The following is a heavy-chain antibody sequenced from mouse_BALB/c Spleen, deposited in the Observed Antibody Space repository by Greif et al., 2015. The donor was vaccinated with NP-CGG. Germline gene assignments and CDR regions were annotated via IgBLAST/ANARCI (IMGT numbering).Heavy chain of an antibody. V-gene: IGHV3-2*02. CDR2: ISYSGST. Sequence: EVQRVESGPGLVKPSQSLSLTCTVTGYSITSDYAWNWIRQFPGNKLEWMGYISYSGSTSYNPSLKSRISITRDTSKNQFFLQLNSVTTEDTATYYCARGEDRYDEDYYAMDYWGQGTSVTVSS. D-gene: IGHD2-14*01. CDR3: ARGEDRYDEDYYAMDY. CDR1: GYSITSDYA. J-gene: IGHJ4*01.